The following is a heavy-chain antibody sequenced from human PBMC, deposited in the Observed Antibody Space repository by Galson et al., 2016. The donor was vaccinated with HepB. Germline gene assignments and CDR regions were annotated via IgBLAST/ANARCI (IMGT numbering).Heavy chain of an antibody. CDR1: GASISSGRYY. V-gene: IGHV4-61*03. CDR2: ISNSGNT. Sequence: SETLSLTCSVSGASISSGRYYWNWIRQSPGKGLEWIGYISNSGNTHYNPSLESRVTISMDTSENHSSLKMSSVTDAETAVHYCSRGAEVDSGWLAEYFKHWGQGTLVVVSS. D-gene: IGHD6-19*01. CDR3: SRGAEVDSGWLAEYFKH. J-gene: IGHJ1*01.